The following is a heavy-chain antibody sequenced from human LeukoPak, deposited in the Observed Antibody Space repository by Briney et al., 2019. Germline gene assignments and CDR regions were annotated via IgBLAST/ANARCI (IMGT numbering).Heavy chain of an antibody. CDR3: ARWEVRLNAFEM. D-gene: IGHD3-10*01. J-gene: IGHJ3*02. V-gene: IGHV4-30-2*01. CDR1: DGSISSGGYY. CDR2: IYHSGST. Sequence: SETLSLTCTVSDGSISSGGYYWSWIRQPPGKGLEWIGYIYHSGSTYYNPSLKSRVTMSLDRSKNQFSLNLSSVTAADTAVYYCARWEVRLNAFEMWGQGTMVTVSS.